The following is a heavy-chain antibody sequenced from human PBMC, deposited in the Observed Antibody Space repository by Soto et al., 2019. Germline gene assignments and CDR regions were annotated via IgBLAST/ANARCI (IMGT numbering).Heavy chain of an antibody. Sequence: GGSLRLSCAASGFTFSSYAMSWVRQAPGKGLEWVSAISGSGGSTYYADSVKGRFTISRDNSKNTLYLQMNSLRAEDTAVYYCANYTGGVVPAAVGPRLPYWGQGTLVTVSS. D-gene: IGHD2-2*01. CDR3: ANYTGGVVPAAVGPRLPY. CDR2: ISGSGGST. V-gene: IGHV3-23*01. J-gene: IGHJ4*02. CDR1: GFTFSSYA.